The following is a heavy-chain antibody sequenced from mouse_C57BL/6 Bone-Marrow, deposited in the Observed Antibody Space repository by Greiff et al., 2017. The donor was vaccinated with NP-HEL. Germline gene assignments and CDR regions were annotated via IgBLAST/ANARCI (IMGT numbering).Heavy chain of an antibody. V-gene: IGHV1-4*01. J-gene: IGHJ2*01. Sequence: VMLVESGAELARPGASVKMSCKASGYTFTSYTMHWVKQRPGQGLEWIGYINPSSGYTKYNQKFKDKATLTADKSSSTAYMQLSSLTSEDSAVYYCAPITTVVADYWGQGTTLTVSS. CDR1: GYTFTSYT. CDR3: APITTVVADY. CDR2: INPSSGYT. D-gene: IGHD1-1*01.